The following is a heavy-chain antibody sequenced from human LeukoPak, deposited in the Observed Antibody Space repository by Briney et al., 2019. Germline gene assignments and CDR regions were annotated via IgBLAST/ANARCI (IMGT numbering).Heavy chain of an antibody. CDR1: GGSISSYY. Sequence: SETLSLTCTVSGGSISSYYWSWIRQPPGKGLEWIGYIYYSGSTNYNPSLKSRVTISVDTSKNQFSLKLSSVTAADTAVYYCARGGRLRFLETGAFDIWGQGTMVTVSS. J-gene: IGHJ3*02. CDR3: ARGGRLRFLETGAFDI. CDR2: IYYSGST. V-gene: IGHV4-59*01. D-gene: IGHD3-3*01.